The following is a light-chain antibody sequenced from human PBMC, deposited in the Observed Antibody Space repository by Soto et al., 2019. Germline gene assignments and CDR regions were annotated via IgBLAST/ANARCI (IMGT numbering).Light chain of an antibody. CDR2: GAS. Sequence: EIVLTQSPGTLSLSPGERATLSCWASQSVSFSYLAWYQQKPGQAPRLVIYGASSRAAGIPNRFSGSGSGTDFTLTIRRLEPEDFAVYYCQQYGSSPGTFGQGTRLEIK. CDR1: QSVSFSY. V-gene: IGKV3-20*01. CDR3: QQYGSSPGT. J-gene: IGKJ2*01.